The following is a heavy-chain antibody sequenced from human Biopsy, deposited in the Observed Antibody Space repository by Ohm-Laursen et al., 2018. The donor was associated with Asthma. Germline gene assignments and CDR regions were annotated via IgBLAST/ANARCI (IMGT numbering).Heavy chain of an antibody. J-gene: IGHJ6*02. D-gene: IGHD2-8*01. CDR2: IPQGGAT. CDR3: ASGPQWSGLDV. CDR1: GGSINSSTW. V-gene: IGHV4-4*02. Sequence: SETLSLTCTVSGGSINSSTWWSWVRQPPGKGLEWIGEIPQGGATTFNPSLKSRVTISIDPSKSQLSLRLTSMTAADTAVYYCASGPQWSGLDVWGQGTTVTVSS.